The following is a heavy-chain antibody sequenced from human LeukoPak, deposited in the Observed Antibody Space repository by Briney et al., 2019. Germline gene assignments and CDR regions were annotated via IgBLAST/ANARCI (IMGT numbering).Heavy chain of an antibody. CDR2: IYPSDSDT. J-gene: IGHJ4*02. CDR1: GYSFTTYW. D-gene: IGHD6-19*01. V-gene: IGHV5-51*01. Sequence: GESLKISCKGSGYSFTTYWIGWVRQMPGKGLEWMGIIYPSDSDTRYSPSFQGQVTISADKSITTAYLQWSSLKASDTAMYYCVRLVYSSGLASYFDYWGQGTLVTVSS. CDR3: VRLVYSSGLASYFDY.